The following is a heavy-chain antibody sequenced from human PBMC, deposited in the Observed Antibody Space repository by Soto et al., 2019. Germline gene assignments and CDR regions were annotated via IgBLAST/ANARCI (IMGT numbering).Heavy chain of an antibody. CDR3: VRDRYSSSGWFDP. J-gene: IGHJ5*02. V-gene: IGHV6-1*01. CDR2: TYYRSRFFS. CDR1: GDSVSSYSAA. Sequence: SQTLSLTCALSGDSVSSYSAAWNWIRQSPSGGLEWLRRTYYRSRFFSDYAESVKSRIIINPDTSKNQFSLQLKSVTPEDTAVYYCVRDRYSSSGWFDPWGQGTPVT. D-gene: IGHD3-10*01.